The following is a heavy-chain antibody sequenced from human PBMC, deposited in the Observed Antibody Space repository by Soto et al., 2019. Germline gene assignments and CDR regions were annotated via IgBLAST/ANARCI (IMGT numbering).Heavy chain of an antibody. V-gene: IGHV4-39*07. CDR2: INHSGSA. Sequence: SETLSLTCSVSGGSINNNYYYWGWIRQTPGKGLQWIGQINHSGSASYNPSLKSRVTISVHTSNSQFSLELSSVTAADTAVYYCARGLITGSHYSGGWYYFDSWGQGTQVTAPQ. CDR1: GGSINNNYYY. CDR3: ARGLITGSHYSGGWYYFDS. J-gene: IGHJ4*02. D-gene: IGHD6-19*01.